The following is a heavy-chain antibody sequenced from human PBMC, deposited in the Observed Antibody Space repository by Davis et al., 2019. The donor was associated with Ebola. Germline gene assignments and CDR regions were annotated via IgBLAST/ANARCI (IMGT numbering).Heavy chain of an antibody. CDR3: ARVRSGSYWRYFDY. D-gene: IGHD1-26*01. V-gene: IGHV3-53*01. CDR1: GFTVSSNY. Sequence: GESLKISCAASGFTVSSNYMSWVRQAPGKGLAWVSVIYSGGSTYYADSVKGRFTISRDNSKNTLYLQMNSLRAEDTAVYYCARVRSGSYWRYFDYWGQGTLVTVSS. CDR2: IYSGGST. J-gene: IGHJ4*02.